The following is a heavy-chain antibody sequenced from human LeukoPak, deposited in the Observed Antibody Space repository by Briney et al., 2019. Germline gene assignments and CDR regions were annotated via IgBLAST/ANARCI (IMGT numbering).Heavy chain of an antibody. CDR2: IYSGGST. V-gene: IGHV3-53*01. D-gene: IGHD2-15*01. CDR3: ARARYCSGGSCYYAFDI. J-gene: IGHJ3*02. Sequence: QPGGSLRLSCAASGFTVSSNYMSWVRQAPGKGLEWVSVIYSGGSTYYADSVKGRFTISRDNSKNTLYLQMNSLRAEDTAVYYCARARYCSGGSCYYAFDIWGQGTMVTVSS. CDR1: GFTVSSNY.